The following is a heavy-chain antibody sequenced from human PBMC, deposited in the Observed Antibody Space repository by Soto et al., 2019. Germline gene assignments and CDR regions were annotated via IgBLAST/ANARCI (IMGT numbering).Heavy chain of an antibody. CDR1: GLTFSSYS. D-gene: IGHD3-3*01. CDR2: ISSSSSYI. Sequence: VGSLRVSCAASGLTFSSYSMNWVRQAPGKGLAWVSSISSSSSYIYYADSVQGRFTISRDNAKNSLYLQMNSLRAEDTAVYYCARDLAADDFRSGPDSWGQGTLVSVSS. V-gene: IGHV3-21*01. CDR3: ARDLAADDFRSGPDS. J-gene: IGHJ5*01.